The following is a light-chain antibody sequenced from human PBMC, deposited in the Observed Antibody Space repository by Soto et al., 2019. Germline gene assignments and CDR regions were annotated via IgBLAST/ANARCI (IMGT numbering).Light chain of an antibody. CDR2: GAS. J-gene: IGKJ1*01. Sequence: EIVMTQSPATLSLSPGERATLSCRASQSVSSNYLAWHQQKPGQAPRLLIYGASSRATGIPDRFSGSGSGTDFTLTISRLEPEDFAVYYCQQYGSSRWTFGQGTKVDIK. V-gene: IGKV3-20*01. CDR3: QQYGSSRWT. CDR1: QSVSSNY.